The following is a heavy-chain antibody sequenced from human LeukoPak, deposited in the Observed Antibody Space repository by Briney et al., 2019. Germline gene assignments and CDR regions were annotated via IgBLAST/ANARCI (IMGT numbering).Heavy chain of an antibody. V-gene: IGHV1-69*16. CDR1: GGALTDYT. CDR3: ARDGLLTRTGMDV. Sequence: GASVTVSFTASGGALTDYTISWVRQAPGQGNGRMGAILHMLGTAKYAQSLQGRVTITTDDSSSTVYMELSSLRFEDTAFYFCARDGLLTRTGMDVWGKGTTVTVSS. D-gene: IGHD3/OR15-3a*01. CDR2: ILHMLGTA. J-gene: IGHJ6*03.